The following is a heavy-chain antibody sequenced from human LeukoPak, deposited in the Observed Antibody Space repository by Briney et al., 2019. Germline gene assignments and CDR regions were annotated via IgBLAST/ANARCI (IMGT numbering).Heavy chain of an antibody. Sequence: GGSLRLSCAASEFAFSTYNMNWVRQAPGKGLEWVSAISGGGGSTYYADSVKGRFTISRDDSKNTLCLQMNSLRAEDTAVYYCAKFPKSESYFDYWGQGTLVTVSS. V-gene: IGHV3-23*01. CDR1: EFAFSTYN. CDR3: AKFPKSESYFDY. CDR2: ISGGGGST. D-gene: IGHD3-3*01. J-gene: IGHJ4*02.